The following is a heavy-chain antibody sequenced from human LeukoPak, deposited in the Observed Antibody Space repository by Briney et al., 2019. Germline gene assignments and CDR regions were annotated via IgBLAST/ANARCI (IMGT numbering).Heavy chain of an antibody. CDR3: ARGVKGSPYYYYYYMDV. Sequence: SETLSLTCTVSGGSISSYYWRWIRQPPGKGLEWIGYIYYSGSTNYNPSLKSRVTISVDTSKNQFSLKLSSVTAADTAVYYCARGVKGSPYYYYYYMDVWGKGTTVTVSS. V-gene: IGHV4-59*01. CDR2: IYYSGST. D-gene: IGHD2-21*01. CDR1: GGSISSYY. J-gene: IGHJ6*03.